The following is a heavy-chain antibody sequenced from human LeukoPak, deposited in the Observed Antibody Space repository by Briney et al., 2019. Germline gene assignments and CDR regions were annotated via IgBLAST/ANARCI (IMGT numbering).Heavy chain of an antibody. Sequence: GGSLRLSCAASGFTFSSYAMSWVRQAPGKGLEWVSGISGGDDTTYFADSVKGRFTISRDNSKNTLYLQMNRLRAEDTAVYYCAKVIFIAVAGTDPDAFDIWGQGTMVTVSS. CDR2: ISGGDDTT. J-gene: IGHJ3*02. CDR1: GFTFSSYA. CDR3: AKVIFIAVAGTDPDAFDI. V-gene: IGHV3-23*01. D-gene: IGHD6-19*01.